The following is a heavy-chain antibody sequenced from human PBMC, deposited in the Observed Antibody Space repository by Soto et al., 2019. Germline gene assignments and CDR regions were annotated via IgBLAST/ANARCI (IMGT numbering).Heavy chain of an antibody. D-gene: IGHD1-1*01. CDR1: GYSFATYA. CDR2: INPATGNT. J-gene: IGHJ5*02. CDR3: ARRYKSAGWLEP. Sequence: QVQLVQSGAEVKKPGTSVKVSCKASGYSFATYAIHCVRQAPGQGLEWMGWINPATGNTEYTDKFQDRVTFTRDTSATTAYMGLRGLRSEDTAVYYCARRYKSAGWLEPWGQGTLVTVSS. V-gene: IGHV1-3*01.